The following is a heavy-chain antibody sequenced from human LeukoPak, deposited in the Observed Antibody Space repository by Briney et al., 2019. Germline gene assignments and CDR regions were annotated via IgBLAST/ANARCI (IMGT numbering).Heavy chain of an antibody. CDR3: VRSLTIAVAGTDL. V-gene: IGHV3-20*04. J-gene: IGHJ5*02. Sequence: PGGSLRLSCATSGFTFDDYGMSWVRQAPGKGLEWVSGINWDGGSTGYADSVKGRFSISRDNAKSLLYLQMNSLRADDTATYYCVRSLTIAVAGTDLWGQGTVVTVS. CDR1: GFTFDDYG. CDR2: INWDGGST. D-gene: IGHD6-19*01.